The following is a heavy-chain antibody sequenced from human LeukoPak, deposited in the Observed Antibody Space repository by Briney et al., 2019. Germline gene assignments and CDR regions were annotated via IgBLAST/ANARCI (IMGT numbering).Heavy chain of an antibody. Sequence: GASVKLSCKASGYTFTGYYMHWVRQAPGQGLEWMGWINPNSGGTNYAQKFQGRVTMTRDTSISTAYMELSRLRSDDTAVYYCARGAAGRGGLDYFDYWGQGTLVTVSS. CDR2: INPNSGGT. CDR3: ARGAAGRGGLDYFDY. J-gene: IGHJ4*02. V-gene: IGHV1-2*02. CDR1: GYTFTGYY. D-gene: IGHD6-13*01.